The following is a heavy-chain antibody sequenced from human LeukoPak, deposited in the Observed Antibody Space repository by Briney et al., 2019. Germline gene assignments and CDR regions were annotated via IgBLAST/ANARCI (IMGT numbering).Heavy chain of an antibody. V-gene: IGHV3-23*01. CDR1: GFTFSSYA. J-gene: IGHJ4*02. CDR2: ISGSGGST. Sequence: GGSLRLSCAASGFTFSSYAMSWVRQAPGKGLEWVSAISGSGGSTYYADSVKGRFTISRDNSKNTLYLQMNGLRAEDTAVYYCAASRGYSPDYWGQGTLVTVSS. CDR3: AASRGYSPDY. D-gene: IGHD5-18*01.